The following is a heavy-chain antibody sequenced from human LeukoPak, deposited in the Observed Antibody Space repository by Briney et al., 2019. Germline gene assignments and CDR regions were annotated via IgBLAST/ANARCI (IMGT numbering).Heavy chain of an antibody. J-gene: IGHJ5*02. CDR2: TQTSGST. CDR3: ARGLSSSWYWLDP. CDR1: GGSINDYY. V-gene: IGHV4-4*07. Sequence: PSDTLSLTCSVSGGSINDYYWSWIRQPAGKGLEWIGRTQTSGSTNYNPSLKSRVTILVDTSKNQFSLKLSSVTAADTAVYYCARGLSSSWYWLDPWGQGTLVTVSS. D-gene: IGHD6-13*01.